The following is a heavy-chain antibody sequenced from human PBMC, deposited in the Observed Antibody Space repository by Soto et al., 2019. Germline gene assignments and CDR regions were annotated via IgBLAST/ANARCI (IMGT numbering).Heavy chain of an antibody. J-gene: IGHJ5*02. V-gene: IGHV3-30-3*01. D-gene: IGHD2-2*01. CDR2: ISYDGSNK. Sequence: QVQLVESGGGVVQPGRSLRLSCAASGFTFSSYAMHWVRQAPGKGLEWVAVISYDGSNKYYADSVKGRFTISRDNSKNTLYLQMNSLRAEDTAVYYCATEVPPSHCSRTSCSTWGQGTLVTVSS. CDR1: GFTFSSYA. CDR3: ATEVPPSHCSRTSCST.